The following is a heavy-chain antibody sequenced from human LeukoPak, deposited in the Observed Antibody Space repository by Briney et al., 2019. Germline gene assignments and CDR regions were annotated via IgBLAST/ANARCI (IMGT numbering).Heavy chain of an antibody. V-gene: IGHV3-7*04. CDR2: IKEDGSAK. D-gene: IGHD6-13*01. CDR3: ARGGASWFD. Sequence: GGSLRLSCAASGFTFTSFAMTWVRQAPGKGLEWVGNIKEDGSAKYYVDSVKGRFTISRDNAKDSLYLQMNSLRAEDTAVYYCARGGASWFDWGQGTLVTVSS. CDR1: GFTFTSFA. J-gene: IGHJ4*02.